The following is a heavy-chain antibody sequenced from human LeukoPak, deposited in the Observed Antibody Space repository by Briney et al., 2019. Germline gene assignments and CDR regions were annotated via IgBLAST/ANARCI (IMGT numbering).Heavy chain of an antibody. D-gene: IGHD5-18*01. J-gene: IGHJ4*02. CDR2: IIPILGIA. CDR3: ARSRDTAGWGYYFDY. V-gene: IGHV1-69*04. Sequence: ASVKVSCKASGGTFSSYAISWVRQAPGQGLEWMGRIIPILGIANYAQKFQGRVTITADKSTSTAYMELSSLRSEDTAVYYCARSRDTAGWGYYFDYWGQGTLVTVSS. CDR1: GGTFSSYA.